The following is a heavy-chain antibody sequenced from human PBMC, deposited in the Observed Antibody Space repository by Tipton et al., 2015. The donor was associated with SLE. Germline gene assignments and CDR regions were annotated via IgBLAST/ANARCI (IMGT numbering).Heavy chain of an antibody. J-gene: IGHJ3*02. CDR3: ARESGSDAFDI. CDR2: INPNLGGT. CDR1: GYSLPDYF. V-gene: IGHV1-2*02. Sequence: SGAEVKKPGASVKVSCKASGYSLPDYFIHWVRQAPGQGFEWVGWINPNLGGTNYAQKFQGRVTMTRDTSVSTAFLELSSLRSDDTAVYYCARESGSDAFDIWGQGTMVTVSS. D-gene: IGHD5-12*01.